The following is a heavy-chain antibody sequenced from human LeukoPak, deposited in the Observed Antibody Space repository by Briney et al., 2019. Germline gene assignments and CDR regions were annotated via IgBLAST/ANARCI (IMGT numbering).Heavy chain of an antibody. D-gene: IGHD6-6*01. J-gene: IGHJ6*03. CDR3: ASLHRGSSEARGYYYTDV. V-gene: IGHV7-4-1*02. CDR1: GYTFTSYA. Sequence: ASVKVSCKASGYTFTSYAMNWVRQAPGQGLEWMGWINTNTGNPTYAQGFTGRFVFSLDTSVSTAYLQISSLKAEDTAVYYCASLHRGSSEARGYYYTDVWGKGTTVTVSS. CDR2: INTNTGNP.